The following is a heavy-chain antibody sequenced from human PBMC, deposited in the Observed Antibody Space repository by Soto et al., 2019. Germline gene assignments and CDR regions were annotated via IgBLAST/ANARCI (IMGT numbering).Heavy chain of an antibody. CDR3: AREERGFMVGY. Sequence: QVQLVESGGGVVQPGRSLRLSCAASGFTFSHYAMHWVRQAPDKGLEWVALISYDGSDQYYADSVRGRFTISRDYSKNTLDLQMNSRRPEDTDVYYCAREERGFMVGYWGLGTLVTVSS. CDR2: ISYDGSDQ. CDR1: GFTFSHYA. V-gene: IGHV3-30-3*01. D-gene: IGHD1-26*01. J-gene: IGHJ4*02.